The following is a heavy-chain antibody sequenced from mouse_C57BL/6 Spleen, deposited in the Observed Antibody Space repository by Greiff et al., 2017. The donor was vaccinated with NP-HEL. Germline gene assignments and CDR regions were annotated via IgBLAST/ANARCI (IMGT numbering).Heavy chain of an antibody. J-gene: IGHJ2*01. CDR3: ARNYYGSSEYFDY. CDR2: IWSGGST. CDR1: GFSLTSYG. D-gene: IGHD1-1*01. V-gene: IGHV2-2*01. Sequence: QVQLKESGPGLVQPSQSLSITCTVSGFSLTSYGVHWVRQSPGKGLEWLGVIWSGGSTDYNAAFISRLSISKDNSKSQVFFKMNSLQADDTAIYYCARNYYGSSEYFDYWGQGTTLTVSS.